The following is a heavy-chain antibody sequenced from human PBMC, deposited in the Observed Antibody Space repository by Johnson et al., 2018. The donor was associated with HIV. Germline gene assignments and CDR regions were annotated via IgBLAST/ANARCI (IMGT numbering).Heavy chain of an antibody. J-gene: IGHJ3*02. CDR3: ARNTHYFANSGPKGNAFDI. D-gene: IGHD3-22*01. CDR2: ISWNSATK. V-gene: IGHV3-9*02. Sequence: VQPVESGGGSVQPGRPPRLSSAASEPTSHDYDIHWVRQAPGKGLEWVSGISWNSATKDYADSVMGLFTIPRHNAKNSLYLQMNSLRSEDTALYYCARNTHYFANSGPKGNAFDIWGQGTMVTVSS. CDR1: EPTSHDYD.